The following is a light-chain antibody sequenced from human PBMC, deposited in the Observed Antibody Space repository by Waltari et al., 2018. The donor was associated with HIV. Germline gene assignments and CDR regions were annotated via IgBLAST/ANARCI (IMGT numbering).Light chain of an antibody. V-gene: IGLV1-44*01. CDR1: ISNIGKNP. J-gene: IGLJ3*02. Sequence: QPMLTQPPSASGIPGQRVTIHCSGTISNIGKNPVNWSQQFPGTAPKPLIYNNNQRPSGVPDRFSGSKSGSSASLAIRGLQSEDEADYYCASWDDRLSGQGVFGGGTRLTVL. CDR2: NNN. CDR3: ASWDDRLSGQGV.